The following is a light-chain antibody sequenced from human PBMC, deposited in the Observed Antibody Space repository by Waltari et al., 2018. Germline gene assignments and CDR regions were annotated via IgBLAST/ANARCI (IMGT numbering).Light chain of an antibody. CDR3: GTWDSSLSGAV. CDR1: SSNIGNTY. J-gene: IGLJ7*01. Sequence: QSVLTQPPSVSAAPGQRVTISCSGGSSNIGNTYVSSSRQFPGTAPKLLIYEDSERPSGIPGRFSGSKSGTSATLDITGLQAGDEADYYCGTWDSSLSGAVFGGGTHLTVL. CDR2: EDS. V-gene: IGLV1-51*02.